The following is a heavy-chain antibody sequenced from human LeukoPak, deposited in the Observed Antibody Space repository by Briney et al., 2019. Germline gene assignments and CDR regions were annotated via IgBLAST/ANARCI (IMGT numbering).Heavy chain of an antibody. Sequence: PGGSLRLSCATSGFTFSSYAMHWVRQAPGKGLEWVAVISYDGSNKYYADSVKGRFTISRDNSKNTLYLQMNSLRAEDTAVYYCAKSYRRYYFDYWGQGTLVTVSS. CDR3: AKSYRRYYFDY. CDR1: GFTFSSYA. V-gene: IGHV3-30*04. J-gene: IGHJ4*02. CDR2: ISYDGSNK. D-gene: IGHD3-16*02.